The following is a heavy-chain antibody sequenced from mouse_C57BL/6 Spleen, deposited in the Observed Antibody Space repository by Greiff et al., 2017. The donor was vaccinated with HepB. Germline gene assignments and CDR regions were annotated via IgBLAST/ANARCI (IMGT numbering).Heavy chain of an antibody. D-gene: IGHD2-2*01. CDR1: GFTFSDYY. J-gene: IGHJ2*01. V-gene: IGHV5-12*01. Sequence: EVKLVESGGGLVQPGGSLKLSCAASGFTFSDYYMYWVRQTPEKRLEWVAYISNGGGSTYYPDTVKGRFTISRDNAKNTLYLQMSRLKSEDTAMYYCARRDGYEYYFDYWGQGTTLTVSS. CDR3: ARRDGYEYYFDY. CDR2: ISNGGGST.